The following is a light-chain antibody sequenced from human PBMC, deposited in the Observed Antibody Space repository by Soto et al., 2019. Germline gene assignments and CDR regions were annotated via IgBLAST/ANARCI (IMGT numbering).Light chain of an antibody. V-gene: IGKV3-15*01. CDR1: QSVSSSY. CDR2: GAS. J-gene: IGKJ1*01. Sequence: EIVMTQSPATLSVSPGERATLSCRAIQSVSSSYLAWYQQKPGQAPRLLIYGASTRAAGIPARFSGSGSGTEFTLTISSLQSEDFAVYYCQQYNNWPPWTFGQGTKVDI. CDR3: QQYNNWPPWT.